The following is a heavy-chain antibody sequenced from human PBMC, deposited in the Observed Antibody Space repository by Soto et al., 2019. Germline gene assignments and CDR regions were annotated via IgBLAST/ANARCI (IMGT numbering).Heavy chain of an antibody. CDR1: GYTFTSYG. CDR3: AREVIRAVAGTIDP. CDR2: ISAYNGNT. V-gene: IGHV1-18*01. D-gene: IGHD6-19*01. Sequence: GASVKVSCKASGYTFTSYGISWVRQAPGQGLEWMGWISAYNGNTNYAQKLQGRVTMTTDTSTSTAYMELRSLRSDDTAVYYCAREVIRAVAGTIDPWGQGTLVTVSS. J-gene: IGHJ5*02.